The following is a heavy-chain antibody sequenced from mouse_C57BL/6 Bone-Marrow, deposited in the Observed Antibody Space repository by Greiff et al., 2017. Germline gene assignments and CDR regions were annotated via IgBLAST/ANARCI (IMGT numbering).Heavy chain of an antibody. D-gene: IGHD2-4*01. CDR1: GYTFTSYW. CDR2: IDPSDSYT. CDR3: ASERGLYYDDDEFAY. V-gene: IGHV1-50*01. Sequence: QVQLQQPGAELVKPGASVKLSCKASGYTFTSYWMQWVKQRPGQGLEWIGEIDPSDSYTNYNQKFKGKATLTVDTSSSTAYMQLSSLTSEDSAVYYCASERGLYYDDDEFAYWGQGTLVTVSA. J-gene: IGHJ3*01.